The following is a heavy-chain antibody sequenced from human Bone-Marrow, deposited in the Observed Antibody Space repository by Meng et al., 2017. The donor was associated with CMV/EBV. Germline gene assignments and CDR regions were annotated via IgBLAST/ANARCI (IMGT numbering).Heavy chain of an antibody. J-gene: IGHJ6*02. V-gene: IGHV3-49*04. CDR2: IRSKAYGGTT. Sequence: GESLKISCAASGFTFSSYEMNWVRQAPGKGLEWVGFIRSKAYGGTTEYAASVKGRFTISRDDSKSIAYLQMNSLKTEDTAVYYCTTEGVIPDYYGMDVWGQGTTVTVSS. D-gene: IGHD3-16*02. CDR1: GFTFSSYE. CDR3: TTEGVIPDYYGMDV.